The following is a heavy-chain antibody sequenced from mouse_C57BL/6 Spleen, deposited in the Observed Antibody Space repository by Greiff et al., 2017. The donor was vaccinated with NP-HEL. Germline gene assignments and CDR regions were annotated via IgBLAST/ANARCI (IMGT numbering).Heavy chain of an antibody. Sequence: QVQLQQSGPELVKPGASVKISCKASGYAFSSSWMNWVKQRPGKGLEWIGRIYPGDGGTNYNGKFKGKATLTADKSSSTAYMQLSSLTSEDSAVYFCARGMVTTDYWGQGTTLTVSS. CDR2: IYPGDGGT. CDR3: ARGMVTTDY. V-gene: IGHV1-82*01. J-gene: IGHJ2*01. CDR1: GYAFSSSW. D-gene: IGHD2-2*01.